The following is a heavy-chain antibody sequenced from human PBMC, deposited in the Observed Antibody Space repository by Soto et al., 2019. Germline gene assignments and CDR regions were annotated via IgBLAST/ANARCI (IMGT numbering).Heavy chain of an antibody. V-gene: IGHV1-18*04. CDR2: ISAYNGNT. J-gene: IGHJ6*02. CDR1: GYTFTSYG. Sequence: GXSVKVSCKASGYTFTSYGISWVRQAPGQGLEWMGWISAYNGNTNYAQKLQGRVTMTTDTSTSTAYMELRSLRSDDTAVYYCARDESSYCGGDCYDYYYYGMDVWGQGTTVTVSS. D-gene: IGHD2-21*02. CDR3: ARDESSYCGGDCYDYYYYGMDV.